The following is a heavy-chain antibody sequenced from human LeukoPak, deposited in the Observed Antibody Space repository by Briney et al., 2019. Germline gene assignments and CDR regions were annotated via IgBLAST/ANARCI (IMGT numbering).Heavy chain of an antibody. Sequence: GGSLRLSCAASGFTFSNFALIWVRQAPVKGLEWVSSISAGGGTQYADAVRGRFTISRDNSKNTLYLHMNSLRAEDTAVYFCAIDPNGDHVGAFEFWGHGTMVTVSS. CDR1: GFTFSNFA. D-gene: IGHD4-17*01. V-gene: IGHV3-23*01. CDR3: AIDPNGDHVGAFEF. CDR2: ISAGGGT. J-gene: IGHJ3*01.